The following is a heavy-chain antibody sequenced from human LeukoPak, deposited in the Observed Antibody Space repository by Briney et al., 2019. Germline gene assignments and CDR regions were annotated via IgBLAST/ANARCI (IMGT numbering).Heavy chain of an antibody. J-gene: IGHJ6*02. D-gene: IGHD1-26*01. CDR3: ARGEYSGSYYVYYGMDV. V-gene: IGHV3-64*01. Sequence: SGGSLRLSCAASGFTFSSYAMRWVRQAPGKGLEYVSAISSNGGSTYYANSVKGRFTISRDNSKNTLYLQMNSLRAEDTAVYYCARGEYSGSYYVYYGMDVWGQGTTVTVSS. CDR1: GFTFSSYA. CDR2: ISSNGGST.